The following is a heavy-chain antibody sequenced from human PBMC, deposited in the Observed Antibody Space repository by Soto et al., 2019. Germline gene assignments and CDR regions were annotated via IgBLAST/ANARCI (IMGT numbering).Heavy chain of an antibody. D-gene: IGHD2-2*01. V-gene: IGHV3-23*01. J-gene: IGHJ3*01. CDR3: AKRDTTSPRGAFDV. CDR1: GFTFSNFA. CDR2: ISGRGGTT. Sequence: GGSLRLSCAASGFTFSNFAMNWVRQAPGKGLEWVSGISGRGGTTYYADSVQGRFTISRDNSKNTLYLQMNSLRAEDTALYYCAKRDTTSPRGAFDVWGQGTMVTVSS.